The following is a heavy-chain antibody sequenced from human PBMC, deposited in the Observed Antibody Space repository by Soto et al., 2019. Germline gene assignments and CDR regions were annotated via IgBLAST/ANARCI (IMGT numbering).Heavy chain of an antibody. V-gene: IGHV4-34*01. Sequence: PSETLSLTRAAYGRSFSGYYWSWIRQPPGKGLEWIGAINHSGSTNYNPSLKSRVTISVDTSKNQFSLKLSSVTAADPPLEYCGGRATDGTGRYPFLNWGQGTLVTVSS. CDR2: INHSGST. CDR1: GRSFSGYY. D-gene: IGHD3-10*01. CDR3: GGRATDGTGRYPFLN. J-gene: IGHJ1*01.